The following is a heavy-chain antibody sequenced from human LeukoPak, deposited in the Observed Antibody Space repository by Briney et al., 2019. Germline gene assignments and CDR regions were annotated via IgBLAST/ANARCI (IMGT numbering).Heavy chain of an antibody. CDR3: ARGEYDFWSGYYHYYYHYMDV. V-gene: IGHV1-46*01. CDR2: INPSGGST. Sequence: ASVKVSCKASGYTFTSYYMHWVRQAPGQGLEWMGIINPSGGSTSYAQKFQGRVTMTRDMSTSTVYMELSSLRSEDTAVYYCARGEYDFWSGYYHYYYHYMDVWGKGTTVTVSS. J-gene: IGHJ6*03. D-gene: IGHD3-3*01. CDR1: GYTFTSYY.